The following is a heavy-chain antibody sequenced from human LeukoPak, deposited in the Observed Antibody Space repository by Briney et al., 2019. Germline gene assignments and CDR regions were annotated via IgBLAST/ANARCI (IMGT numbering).Heavy chain of an antibody. CDR3: ARGSDMITFGGVIAL. CDR2: IIPIFGTA. J-gene: IGHJ5*02. D-gene: IGHD3-16*01. V-gene: IGHV1-69*13. Sequence: ASVKVSCKASGGTFSSYAISWVRQAPRQGLEWMGVIIPIFGTANYAQKFQGRVTITADESTSTAYMELSSLRSEDSAVYYCARGSDMITFGGVIALWGQGTLVTVSS. CDR1: GGTFSSYA.